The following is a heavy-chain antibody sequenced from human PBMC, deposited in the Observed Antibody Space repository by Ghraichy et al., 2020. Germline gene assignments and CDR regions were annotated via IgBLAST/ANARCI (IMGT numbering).Heavy chain of an antibody. Sequence: LSLTCAASGFTFNNFAMSWVRQAPGNGLEWVSLISASGGNTDYSDSVKSRFTISKDNSKNTVYLQVNSLRAKDTAEYYYVKVNTLFDDAPYEYWCQGHLVTVSS. CDR2: ISASGGNT. CDR3: VKVNTLFDDAPYEY. V-gene: IGHV3-23*01. J-gene: IGHJ4*02. CDR1: GFTFNNFA. D-gene: IGHD3-10*01.